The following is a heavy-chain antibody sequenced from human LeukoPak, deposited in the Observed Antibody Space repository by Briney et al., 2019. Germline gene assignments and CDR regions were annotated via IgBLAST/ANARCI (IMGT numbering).Heavy chain of an antibody. V-gene: IGHV4-30-2*01. CDR2: IYHSGST. J-gene: IGHJ4*02. Sequence: SETLSLTCTVSGGSISSGGYYWSWIRQPPGKGLEWIGYIYHSGSTYYNPSLKSRVTISVDRSKNQFSLKLSSVTAADTAVYYCARDDQAGKVPHFDYWGQGTLVTVSS. CDR3: ARDDQAGKVPHFDY. CDR1: GGSISSGGYY. D-gene: IGHD6-19*01.